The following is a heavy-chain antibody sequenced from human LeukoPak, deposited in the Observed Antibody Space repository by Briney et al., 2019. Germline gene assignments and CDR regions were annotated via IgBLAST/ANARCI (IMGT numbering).Heavy chain of an antibody. CDR3: AKNIAVAGTNFDY. D-gene: IGHD6-19*01. Sequence: GGSLRLSCAASGFTFSSYAMSWVRQVPGKGLEWVSAISGSGGSTYYADSVKGRFTISRDNSKNTLYLQMNSLRAEDTAVYYCAKNIAVAGTNFDYWGQGTLVTVSS. CDR1: GFTFSSYA. CDR2: ISGSGGST. V-gene: IGHV3-23*01. J-gene: IGHJ4*02.